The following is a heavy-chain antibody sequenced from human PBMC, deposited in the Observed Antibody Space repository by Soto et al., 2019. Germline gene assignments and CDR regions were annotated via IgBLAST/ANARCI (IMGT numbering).Heavy chain of an antibody. CDR3: ARPWNSDTASTYGMDV. D-gene: IGHD5-18*01. Sequence: PSETLSLTCTVSGGSISSSSYYWGWIRQPPGKGLEWFGSIYYSGSTYYNPSLKSRVTISVDTSKNQFSLKLSSVTAADTAVYYCARPWNSDTASTYGMDVWGQGTTVTVSS. V-gene: IGHV4-39*01. CDR1: GGSISSSSYY. CDR2: IYYSGST. J-gene: IGHJ6*02.